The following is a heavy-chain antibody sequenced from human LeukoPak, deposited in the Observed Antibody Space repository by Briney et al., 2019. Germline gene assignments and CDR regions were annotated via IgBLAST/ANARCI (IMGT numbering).Heavy chain of an antibody. J-gene: IGHJ6*02. D-gene: IGHD6-13*01. V-gene: IGHV4-34*01. Sequence: SETLSLTCAVYGGSFSGYYWSWIRQPPGKGLEWIGEINHSGSTNYNPSLKSRVTISVDTSKNQFSLKVSSVTAADTAVYYCARHDIAVARRMDVWGQGTTVTVSS. CDR2: INHSGST. CDR1: GGSFSGYY. CDR3: ARHDIAVARRMDV.